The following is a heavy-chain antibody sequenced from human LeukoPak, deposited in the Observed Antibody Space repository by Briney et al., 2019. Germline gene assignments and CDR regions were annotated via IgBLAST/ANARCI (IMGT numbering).Heavy chain of an antibody. D-gene: IGHD2-8*01. CDR2: ISSSGSTI. Sequence: GGSLRLYCAASGFTFSDYYMSWIRQAPGNWLEWVSYISSSGSTICYADSVKGRSTISGNNSKNTLYLQMKSLRTEDTAVYSWAKEMYVGFAVPTCATWGQGTLVTAS. V-gene: IGHV3-11*04. J-gene: IGHJ5*02. CDR3: AKEMYVGFAVPTCAT. CDR1: GFTFSDYY.